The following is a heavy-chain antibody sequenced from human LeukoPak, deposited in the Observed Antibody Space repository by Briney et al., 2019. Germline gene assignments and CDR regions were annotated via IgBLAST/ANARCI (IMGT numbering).Heavy chain of an antibody. Sequence: GGSLRLSCAASGFTFSSYAMSWVRQAPGKGLEWVSAISGSGGSTYYADSVKGRFTISRDNAKNSLYLQMNSLRAEDTAVYYCARTASYYDSSGYGLDYWGQGTLVTVSS. CDR2: ISGSGGST. V-gene: IGHV3-23*01. D-gene: IGHD3-22*01. CDR3: ARTASYYDSSGYGLDY. CDR1: GFTFSSYA. J-gene: IGHJ4*02.